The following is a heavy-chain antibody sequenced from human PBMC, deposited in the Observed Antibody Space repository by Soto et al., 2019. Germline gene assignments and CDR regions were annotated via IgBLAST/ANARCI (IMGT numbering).Heavy chain of an antibody. CDR2: INPSGGST. D-gene: IGHD3-10*02. V-gene: IGHV1-46*01. CDR1: GYTFTSYF. J-gene: IGHJ5*02. Sequence: ASVKVSCKASGYTFTSYFMHWVRQAPGQGLEWMGIINPSGGSTSYAQKFQGRVTMTRDTSTSTVYMELSSLRSEDTAVYYCGRDQSGIGYYVDWFDPWGQGTLVTVSS. CDR3: GRDQSGIGYYVDWFDP.